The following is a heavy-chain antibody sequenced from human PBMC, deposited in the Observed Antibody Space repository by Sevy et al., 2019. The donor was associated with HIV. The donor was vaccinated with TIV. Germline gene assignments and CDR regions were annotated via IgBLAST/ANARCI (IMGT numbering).Heavy chain of an antibody. J-gene: IGHJ3*02. CDR2: IKQDGSGK. CDR1: GFTFSNYW. CDR3: ATDMSCSTSADALDI. Sequence: GGCLRLSCAASGFTFSNYWMNCVRQAPGKGLEWVANIKQDGSGKYYVDSVKGRFTISRDNTKKSLFLQMNSLRVEDAAVYYCATDMSCSTSADALDIWGQGTQVTVSS. D-gene: IGHD2-2*01. V-gene: IGHV3-7*01.